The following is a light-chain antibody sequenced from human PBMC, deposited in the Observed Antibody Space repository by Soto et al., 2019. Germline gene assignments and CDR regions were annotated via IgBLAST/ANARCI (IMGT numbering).Light chain of an antibody. J-gene: IGKJ1*01. CDR3: QQYNNWPRT. V-gene: IGKV3-15*01. CDR2: GAS. Sequence: EIVMTQSPATLSVSPGERATLSCRASQSVSSNLAWYQQKPGQAPRLLISGASTRATGIPARFSGSGSGTDFTLTISSLQSEDFAVYYCQQYNNWPRTFGQGTKVELK. CDR1: QSVSSN.